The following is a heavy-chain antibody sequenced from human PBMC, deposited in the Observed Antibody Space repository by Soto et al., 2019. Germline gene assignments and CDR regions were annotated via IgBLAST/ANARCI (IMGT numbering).Heavy chain of an antibody. CDR3: ARVYRYYYDSSGYYLDY. D-gene: IGHD3-22*01. J-gene: IGHJ4*02. CDR1: GGSISSGDYY. CDR2: IYYSGST. V-gene: IGHV4-30-4*01. Sequence: PSETLSLTCTVSGGSISSGDYYWSWIRQPPGKGLEWIGYIYYSGSTYYNPSLKSRVTISVDTSKNQFSLKLSSVTAADTAVYYCARVYRYYYDSSGYYLDYWGQGTLVTVSS.